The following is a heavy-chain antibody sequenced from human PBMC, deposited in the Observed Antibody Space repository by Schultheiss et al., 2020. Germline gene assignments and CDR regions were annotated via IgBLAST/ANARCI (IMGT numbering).Heavy chain of an antibody. V-gene: IGHV3-33*01. CDR3: ARDDYYDFWSGYYNLGTYGMDV. D-gene: IGHD3-3*01. CDR1: GFTFSSYG. CDR2: IWYDGSNK. J-gene: IGHJ6*02. Sequence: GGSLRLSCAASGFTFSSYGMHWVRQAPGKGLEWVAVIWYDGSNKYYADSVKGRFTISRDNSKNTLYLQMNSLRAEDTAVYYCARDDYYDFWSGYYNLGTYGMDVFGQGTTVTVAS.